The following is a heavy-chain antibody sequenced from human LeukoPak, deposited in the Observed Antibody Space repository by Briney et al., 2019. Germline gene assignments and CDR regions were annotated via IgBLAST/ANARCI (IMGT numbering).Heavy chain of an antibody. J-gene: IGHJ4*02. CDR3: AKDQGIAVAGHHFDY. CDR2: IWYDGSNK. V-gene: IGHV3-33*06. D-gene: IGHD6-19*01. CDR1: GFTFSSYG. Sequence: GGSLRLSCAASGFTFSSYGMHWVCQAPGKGLEWVADIWYDGSNKYYADSVKGRFTISRDNSKNTLYLQMNSLRAEDTAVYYCAKDQGIAVAGHHFDYWGQGTLVTVSS.